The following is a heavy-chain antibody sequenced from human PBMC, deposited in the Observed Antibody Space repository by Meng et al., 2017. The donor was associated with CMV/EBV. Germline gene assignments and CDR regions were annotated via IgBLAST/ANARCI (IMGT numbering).Heavy chain of an antibody. CDR2: IYSTGGT. D-gene: IGHD3-22*01. CDR1: GGFFSGCF. J-gene: IGHJ4*02. Sequence: QVQLQEAGPGLVKPSETLSLTCSVSGGFFSGCFWTWIRQPAGKGLQWIGRIYSTGGTNYNPSFESRVTISLDGSNNQFSLKLDSVTAADTAIYYCARERGDDSGYNFDSWGQGTLVTVSS. V-gene: IGHV4-4*07. CDR3: ARERGDDSGYNFDS.